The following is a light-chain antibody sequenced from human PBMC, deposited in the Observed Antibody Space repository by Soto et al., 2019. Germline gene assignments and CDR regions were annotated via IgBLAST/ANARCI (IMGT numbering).Light chain of an antibody. CDR3: QQYDHLPRT. CDR2: DAS. CDR1: QDISNY. J-gene: IGKJ1*01. Sequence: DIQMTQSPSSLSASVGDRVTITCQASQDISNYLNWYQQKPGKAPKLLIYDASNLETGVPSRFSGSGSGTDFTFTISSLQPEDFATYYCQQYDHLPRTFGRGTKVEIK. V-gene: IGKV1-33*01.